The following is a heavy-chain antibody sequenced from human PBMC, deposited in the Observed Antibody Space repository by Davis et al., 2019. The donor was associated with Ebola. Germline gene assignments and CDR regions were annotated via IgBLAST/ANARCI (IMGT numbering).Heavy chain of an antibody. V-gene: IGHV3-30-3*01. CDR3: ATAPGGYGSGSYFLKDV. CDR1: GFTFSSYP. Sequence: GESLKISCAASGFTFSSYPMHWVRQAPGKGLEWVAVISYDGSNKYYADSVKGRFTISRDNSKNTLYLQMNSLRAEDTAVYYCATAPGGYGSGSYFLKDVWGQGTTVTVSS. CDR2: ISYDGSNK. D-gene: IGHD3-10*01. J-gene: IGHJ6*02.